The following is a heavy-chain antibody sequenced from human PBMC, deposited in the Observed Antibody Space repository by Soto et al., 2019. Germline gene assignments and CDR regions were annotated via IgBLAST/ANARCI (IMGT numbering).Heavy chain of an antibody. CDR3: ARGVGSGLSDY. J-gene: IGHJ4*02. D-gene: IGHD1-26*01. CDR2: INAGNGNT. V-gene: IGHV1-3*01. Sequence: VQLVQSGAEVKKPGASEKVSCKASGNTFTSYAMHWVRQAPGQRLEWMGWINAGNGNTKYSQKFQGRVTITRDTSASTAYMELSSLRSEDTAVYYCARGVGSGLSDYWGQGTLVTVSS. CDR1: GNTFTSYA.